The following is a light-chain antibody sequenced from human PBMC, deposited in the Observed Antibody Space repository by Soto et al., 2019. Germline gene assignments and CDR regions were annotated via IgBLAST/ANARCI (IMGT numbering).Light chain of an antibody. CDR1: QSVDSNY. Sequence: PGERATLSCRASQSVDSNYLAWYQQRPGQAPRLLIHGASSRATGIPDRFSGSGSGTDFTLTISGLEPEDFAVYYCQHYGFVWYTFGQGTNLEIK. V-gene: IGKV3-20*01. CDR3: QHYGFVWYT. CDR2: GAS. J-gene: IGKJ2*01.